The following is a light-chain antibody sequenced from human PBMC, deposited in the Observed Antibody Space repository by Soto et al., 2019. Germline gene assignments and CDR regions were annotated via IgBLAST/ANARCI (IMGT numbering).Light chain of an antibody. Sequence: QSVLTQPASVSGSPGQSITISCTGTNSDIGFYNYVSWYQQRPGKAPKLIIYEVTRRPSGVPDRIFGSKSYTTASLTVSGLQAEDEADYYCSSFAGTNSFVFGTGTKVTVL. CDR2: EVT. V-gene: IGLV2-8*01. CDR3: SSFAGTNSFV. CDR1: NSDIGFYNY. J-gene: IGLJ1*01.